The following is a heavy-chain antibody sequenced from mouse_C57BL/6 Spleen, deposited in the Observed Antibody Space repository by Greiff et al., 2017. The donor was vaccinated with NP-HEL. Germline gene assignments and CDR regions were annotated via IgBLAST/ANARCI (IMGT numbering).Heavy chain of an antibody. CDR3: ARSRNYVSYAMDY. CDR2: IRNKANGYTT. Sequence: EVMLVESGGGLVQPGGSLSLSCAASGFTFTDYYMSWVRQPPGKALEWLGFIRNKANGYTTEYSASVKGRFTISRDNSQSILYLQMNALRAEDSATYYCARSRNYVSYAMDYWGQGTSVTVSS. D-gene: IGHD2-1*01. V-gene: IGHV7-3*01. CDR1: GFTFTDYY. J-gene: IGHJ4*01.